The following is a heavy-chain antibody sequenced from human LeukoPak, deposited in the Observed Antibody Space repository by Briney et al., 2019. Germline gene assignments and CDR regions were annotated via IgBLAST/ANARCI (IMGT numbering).Heavy chain of an antibody. V-gene: IGHV1-8*01. CDR3: ARSPPNWGFDH. D-gene: IGHD7-27*01. Sequence: GASVKVSCKASGYTFTSYDINWVRQATGQDLEWMGWMSPNSGNTGYAQKFQGRVTMTRNTSIRTAYMELSNLRSEDTAVYCCARSPPNWGFDHWGQGTLVTVPS. CDR1: GYTFTSYD. J-gene: IGHJ4*02. CDR2: MSPNSGNT.